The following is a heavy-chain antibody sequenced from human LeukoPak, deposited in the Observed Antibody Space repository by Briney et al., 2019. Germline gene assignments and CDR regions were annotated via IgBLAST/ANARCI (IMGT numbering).Heavy chain of an antibody. CDR3: ARQARPRGYSGYDYDAFDI. CDR1: GYSFTSYW. Sequence: GGSLKISCKGSGYSFTSYWIGWVRQMPGKGLEWMGIIYPGDSDTRYSPSFQGQVTISADKSISTAYLQWSSLKASDTAMYYCARQARPRGYSGYDYDAFDIWGQGTMVTVSS. J-gene: IGHJ3*02. CDR2: IYPGDSDT. V-gene: IGHV5-51*01. D-gene: IGHD5-12*01.